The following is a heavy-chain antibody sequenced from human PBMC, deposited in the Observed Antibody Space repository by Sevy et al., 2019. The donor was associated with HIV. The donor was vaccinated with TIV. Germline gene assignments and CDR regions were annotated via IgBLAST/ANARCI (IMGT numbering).Heavy chain of an antibody. Sequence: ASVKVSCKASGGTFSSYAINWVRQAPGQGLEWMGGIIPIFDTPNYAQTFQGRVTITADESTSTAYMELSSLRSEDTGVYYCARGGTTVITVFDYWGQGTLVTVSS. CDR1: GGTFSSYA. CDR3: ARGGTTVITVFDY. J-gene: IGHJ4*02. CDR2: IIPIFDTP. D-gene: IGHD4-17*01. V-gene: IGHV1-69*13.